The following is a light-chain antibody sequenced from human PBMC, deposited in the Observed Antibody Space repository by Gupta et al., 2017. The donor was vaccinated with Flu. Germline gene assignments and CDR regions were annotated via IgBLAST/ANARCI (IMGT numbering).Light chain of an antibody. CDR3: SSYANFTGVGV. CDR2: EVS. CDR1: SRDIGGYKY. V-gene: IGLV2-14*01. J-gene: IGLJ2*01. Sequence: QSALTQPASVSGSPGQSITISCSGTSRDIGGYKYVSWYQQHPGKAPKVLIYEVSNRPSGVSSRFSGSKSGNTASLTIAGLQPEDEADYYCSSYANFTGVGVFGGGTKLAIL.